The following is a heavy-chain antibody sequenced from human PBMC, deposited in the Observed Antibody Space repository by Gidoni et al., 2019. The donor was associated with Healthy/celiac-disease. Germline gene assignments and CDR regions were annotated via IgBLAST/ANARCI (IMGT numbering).Heavy chain of an antibody. CDR3: AKDRTDPVLRYFDWLFKGENFAFDY. D-gene: IGHD3-9*01. V-gene: IGHV3-30*18. CDR2: ISYDGSNK. J-gene: IGHJ4*02. Sequence: QVQLVESGGGVVQPGRSLRLSCAASGFTFSSYGMHWVRQAPGKGLEWVAVISYDGSNKYYADSVKGRFTISRDNSKNTLYLQMNSLRAEDTAVYYCAKDRTDPVLRYFDWLFKGENFAFDYWGQGTLVTVSS. CDR1: GFTFSSYG.